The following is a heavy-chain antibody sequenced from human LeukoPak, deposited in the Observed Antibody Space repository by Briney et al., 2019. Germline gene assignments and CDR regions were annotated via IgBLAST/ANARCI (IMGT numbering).Heavy chain of an antibody. V-gene: IGHV3-30-3*01. J-gene: IGHJ4*02. Sequence: GGSLRLSCAASGFTFSSYAMHWVRQAPGKGLEWVAVISYDGSNKYYADSAKGRFTIPRDNSKNTLYLQMNSLRAEDTAVYYCARDYYDILTGYHLDYWGQGTLVTVSS. CDR3: ARDYYDILTGYHLDY. CDR2: ISYDGSNK. CDR1: GFTFSSYA. D-gene: IGHD3-9*01.